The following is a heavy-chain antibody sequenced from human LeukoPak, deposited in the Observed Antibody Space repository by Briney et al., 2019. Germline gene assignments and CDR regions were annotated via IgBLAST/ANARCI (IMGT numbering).Heavy chain of an antibody. J-gene: IGHJ4*02. Sequence: SETLSLTCTVSGGPISSYYWSWIRQPPGKGLEWIGYIYYSGSTNYNPSLKSRVTISVDTSKNQFSLKLSSVTAADTAVYYCARHSPATMVRGVTMTYYFDYWGQGTLVTVSS. D-gene: IGHD3-10*01. CDR3: ARHSPATMVRGVTMTYYFDY. V-gene: IGHV4-59*08. CDR1: GGPISSYY. CDR2: IYYSGST.